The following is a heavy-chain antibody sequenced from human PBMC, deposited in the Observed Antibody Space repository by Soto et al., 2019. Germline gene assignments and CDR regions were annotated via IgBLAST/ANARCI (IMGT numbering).Heavy chain of an antibody. CDR2: IYYSGST. J-gene: IGHJ4*02. CDR3: ARISYYDSSGYYFDY. V-gene: IGHV4-30-4*01. D-gene: IGHD3-22*01. Sequence: SETLSLTCTVSGGSISSGDYYWSWIRQPPGKGLEWIGYIYYSGSTYYNPSLKSRVTISVDTSKNQFSLKLSSVTAADTAVYYCARISYYDSSGYYFDYWGQGTLVTVSS. CDR1: GGSISSGDYY.